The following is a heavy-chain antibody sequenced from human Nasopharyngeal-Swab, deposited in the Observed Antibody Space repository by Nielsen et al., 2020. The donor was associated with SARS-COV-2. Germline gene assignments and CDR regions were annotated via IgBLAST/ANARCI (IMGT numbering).Heavy chain of an antibody. CDR3: ARGGLWFGASYYFDY. D-gene: IGHD3-10*01. CDR2: IYSGGST. CDR1: GFTVSSNY. V-gene: IGHV3-53*01. Sequence: GESLKTSCAASGFTVSSNYMSWVRQAPGKGLEWVSVIYSGGSTYYADSVKGRFTISRDNSRNTLYLQMNSLRAEDTAVYYCARGGLWFGASYYFDYWGQGTLVTVSS. J-gene: IGHJ4*02.